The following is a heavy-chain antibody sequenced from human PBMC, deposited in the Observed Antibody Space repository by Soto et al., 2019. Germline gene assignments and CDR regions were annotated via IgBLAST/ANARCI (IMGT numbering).Heavy chain of an antibody. CDR2: ISSSSSYI. V-gene: IGHV3-21*01. CDR3: ARDQRHDYVWGSYRPLYYYGMDV. CDR1: GFTFSSYS. J-gene: IGHJ6*02. Sequence: GGSLRLSCAASGFTFSSYSMNWVRQAPGKGLEWVSSISSSSSYIYYADSVKGRFTISRDNAKNSLYLQMNSLRAEDTAVYYCARDQRHDYVWGSYRPLYYYGMDVWGQGTTVTVSS. D-gene: IGHD3-16*02.